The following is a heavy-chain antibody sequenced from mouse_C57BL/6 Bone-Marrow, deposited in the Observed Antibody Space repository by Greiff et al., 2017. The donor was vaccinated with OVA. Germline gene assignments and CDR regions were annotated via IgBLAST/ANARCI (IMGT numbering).Heavy chain of an antibody. CDR1: GYTFTDYY. Sequence: VQLQQSGPVLVKPGASVKMSCKASGYTFTDYYMNWVKQSHGKSLEWIGVINPYNGGTSYNQKFKGKATLTVDKSSSTAYMELNRLTSEDSAVYCCENLRNFDYWGQGTTLTVSS. CDR3: ENLRNFDY. J-gene: IGHJ2*01. V-gene: IGHV1-19*01. D-gene: IGHD1-1*01. CDR2: INPYNGGT.